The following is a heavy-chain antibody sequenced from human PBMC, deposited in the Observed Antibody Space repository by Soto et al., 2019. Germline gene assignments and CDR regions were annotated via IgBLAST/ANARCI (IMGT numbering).Heavy chain of an antibody. CDR3: AREYYYTIDV. V-gene: IGHV3-11*05. J-gene: IGHJ6*02. CDR2: IDSSTKYT. CDR1: GFTFRDYY. Sequence: QVQLVESGGGLVRPGGSLRLSCEASGFTFRDYYMTWFRQAPGKGLEWLSYIDSSTKYTNYADSVKGRFTISRDNAKNSLYLQMNSLRADDPAVYYCAREYYYTIDVWGQGTMVTVSS.